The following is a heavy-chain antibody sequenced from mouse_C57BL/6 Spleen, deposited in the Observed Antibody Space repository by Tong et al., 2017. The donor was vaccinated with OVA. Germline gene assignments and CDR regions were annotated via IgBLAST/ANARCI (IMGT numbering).Heavy chain of an antibody. V-gene: IGHV5-12-1*01. CDR1: GFTFSSYG. CDR3: ARHGGYDWYFDV. J-gene: IGHJ1*01. CDR2: ISSGGGST. Sequence: EVQLVESGGGLVQPGGSLKLSCAASGFTFSSYGMSWVRQTPEKRLEWVAYISSGGGSTYYPDTVKGRFTISRDNAKDTLYLQMSRLKSEETTMYYCARHGGYDWYFDVWGAGTTVTVSS. D-gene: IGHD2-2*01.